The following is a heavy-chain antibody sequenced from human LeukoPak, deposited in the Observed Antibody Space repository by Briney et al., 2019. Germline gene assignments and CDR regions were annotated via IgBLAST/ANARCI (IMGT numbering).Heavy chain of an antibody. Sequence: GRSLRLSCAASGFTFSSYGMHWVRQARGKGLEWVAVVWYDGSNKYYADSVKGRFTISRDNSKNTLYLQMNSLRAEDTAVYYCARDRNLYSSSWVDAFDIWGQGTMVTVSS. CDR3: ARDRNLYSSSWVDAFDI. J-gene: IGHJ3*02. D-gene: IGHD6-13*01. V-gene: IGHV3-33*01. CDR1: GFTFSSYG. CDR2: VWYDGSNK.